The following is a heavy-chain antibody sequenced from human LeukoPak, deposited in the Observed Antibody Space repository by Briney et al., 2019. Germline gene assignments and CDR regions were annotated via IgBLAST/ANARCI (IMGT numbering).Heavy chain of an antibody. J-gene: IGHJ5*02. Sequence: ASVKVSCKASGYIFTNHYMHWVRQAPGQGLEWMGWINPNSGGTNYAQKFQGRVTMTRDTSISTAYMELNSLRSDGTAVYYCARGLLRSQLDWFDPWGQGTLVTVSS. V-gene: IGHV1-2*02. CDR2: INPNSGGT. D-gene: IGHD3-10*02. CDR3: ARGLLRSQLDWFDP. CDR1: GYIFTNHY.